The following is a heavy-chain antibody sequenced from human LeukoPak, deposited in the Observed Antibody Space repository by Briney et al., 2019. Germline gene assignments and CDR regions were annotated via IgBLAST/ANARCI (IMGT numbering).Heavy chain of an antibody. CDR3: AGEPAGGPGRGLYFDF. V-gene: IGHV4-31*03. Sequence: SQTLSLTCTVSGGSISSGGYYWSWIRQHPGKGPEWIGYIYYSGSTYYNPSLKSRVTISVDTSKNQFSLKLSSVTAADTAVYYCAGEPAGGPGRGLYFDFWGQGTLVTVSS. J-gene: IGHJ4*02. D-gene: IGHD2-2*01. CDR2: IYYSGST. CDR1: GGSISSGGYY.